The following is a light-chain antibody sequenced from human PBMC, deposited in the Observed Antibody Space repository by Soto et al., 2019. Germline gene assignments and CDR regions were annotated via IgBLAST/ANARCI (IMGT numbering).Light chain of an antibody. CDR2: AAS. CDR3: QQSYSTRYT. CDR1: QSISSY. Sequence: DIQMTQSPSSLSASVGDRVTITCRASQSISSYFNWYQQKPGKAPKLLIYAASSLQSGVPSRFSGSGSGTDVTLTISSLQPEDFATYYCQQSYSTRYTFGQGTKLEIK. V-gene: IGKV1-39*01. J-gene: IGKJ2*01.